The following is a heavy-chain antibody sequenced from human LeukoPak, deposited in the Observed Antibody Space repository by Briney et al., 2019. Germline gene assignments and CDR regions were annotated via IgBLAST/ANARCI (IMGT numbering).Heavy chain of an antibody. Sequence: GGSLRLSCAASGFTFSNDWMSWVRQAPGKGLEWVVNIKQDGSEKYYVDSVKGRFTISRDNAKNSLYLQMNSLRAEDTAVYYCARRRDGGFDYWGQGTLVTVSS. CDR3: ARRRDGGFDY. CDR1: GFTFSNDW. J-gene: IGHJ4*02. CDR2: IKQDGSEK. D-gene: IGHD5-24*01. V-gene: IGHV3-7*01.